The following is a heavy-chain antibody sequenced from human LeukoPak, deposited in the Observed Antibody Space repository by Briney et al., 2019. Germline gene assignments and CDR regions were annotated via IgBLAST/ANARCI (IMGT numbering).Heavy chain of an antibody. CDR3: ARESGFYGSGSRY. Sequence: ASVKVSCKASGYTFTSFDITWVRQATGQGLEWMGWMNPNSGNTGYAQRFQGRVTTTRNPSISTAYMELSSLRSEDTGIYYCARESGFYGSGSRYWGQGTLVTVSS. CDR2: MNPNSGNT. CDR1: GYTFTSFD. V-gene: IGHV1-8*01. D-gene: IGHD3-10*01. J-gene: IGHJ4*02.